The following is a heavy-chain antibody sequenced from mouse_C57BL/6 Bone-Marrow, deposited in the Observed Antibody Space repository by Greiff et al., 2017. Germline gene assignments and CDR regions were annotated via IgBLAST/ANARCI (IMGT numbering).Heavy chain of an antibody. V-gene: IGHV1-81*01. Sequence: QVQLQQSGAELARPGASVKLSCKASGYTFTSSGISWVKQRTGPGLEWIGEIYPRSGNTYYNEKFKGKATLTADKSSSTAYMELRSLTSEDSAVYFCGIYSNFFFDYWGQGTTLTVSS. CDR3: GIYSNFFFDY. CDR2: IYPRSGNT. CDR1: GYTFTSSG. J-gene: IGHJ2*01. D-gene: IGHD2-5*01.